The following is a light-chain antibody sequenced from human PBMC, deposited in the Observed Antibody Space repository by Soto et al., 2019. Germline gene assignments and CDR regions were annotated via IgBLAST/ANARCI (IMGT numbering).Light chain of an antibody. Sequence: QSALTQPPSESGSPGQSVTISCTGTSSDVGGYKFVSWYQQHPGKAPKLIIYEVNKRPSGVPDRFSGSKSGNTASLAVSGLQAEDEADYYCISYAGSNNLLFGGGTKLTVL. CDR3: ISYAGSNNLL. CDR1: SSDVGGYKF. V-gene: IGLV2-8*01. J-gene: IGLJ2*01. CDR2: EVN.